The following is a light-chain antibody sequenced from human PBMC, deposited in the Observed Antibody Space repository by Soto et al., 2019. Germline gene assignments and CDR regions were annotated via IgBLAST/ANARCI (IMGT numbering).Light chain of an antibody. V-gene: IGKV3D-20*01. J-gene: IGKJ4*01. Sequence: EIVLTQSPATLSLSPGERAILSCGASQSVTNNYLAWYQQKPGLAPRLLIYDASNRATGIPDRFSRSGSGTDFTLTISRLEPEEFAVYYCQQYDNLITFGGGTKLEIK. CDR1: QSVTNNY. CDR2: DAS. CDR3: QQYDNLIT.